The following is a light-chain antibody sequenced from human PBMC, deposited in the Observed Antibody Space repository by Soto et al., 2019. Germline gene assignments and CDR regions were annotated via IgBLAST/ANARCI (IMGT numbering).Light chain of an antibody. V-gene: IGKV3-20*01. Sequence: EIVLTQSPGTLSLSPGEIATLSCRASQSLSNNLYLAWYQQKPGQAPRLLIYGASSRATGIPNRFSGSGSGTDFTLTISRLEPEDFAVYYCQQYGNSPQTFGQGTKVEIK. CDR1: QSLSNNLY. CDR2: GAS. J-gene: IGKJ1*01. CDR3: QQYGNSPQT.